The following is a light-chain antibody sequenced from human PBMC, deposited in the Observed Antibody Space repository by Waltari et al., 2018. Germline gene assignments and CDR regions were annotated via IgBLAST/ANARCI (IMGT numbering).Light chain of an antibody. J-gene: IGLJ3*02. V-gene: IGLV2-14*01. CDR2: DVT. Sequence: QSALTQPASVSGSPGQAITISCTGTRSSVVGYAYVSWYQQPPGKAPKLMIFDVTKRPSGVSDRFSGSKSGNTASLTMSGLHTEDEADYYCASYTSSKTWVFSGGTKLTVL. CDR1: RSSVVGYAY. CDR3: ASYTSSKTWV.